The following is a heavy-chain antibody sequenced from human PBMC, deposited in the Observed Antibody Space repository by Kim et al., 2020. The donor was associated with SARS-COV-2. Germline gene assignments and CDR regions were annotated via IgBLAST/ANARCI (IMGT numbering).Heavy chain of an antibody. CDR2: IDADNGNT. V-gene: IGHV1-3*01. CDR3: ARNEDY. J-gene: IGHJ4*02. CDR1: GYTFTSYA. Sequence: ASVKVSCKASGYTFTSYAFHWVRQAPGQRLEWMGWIDADNGNTKYSKRFQGRVTITRDTSANTAYMELSSLTSEDTAVYYCARNEDYWGQGTLVTVSS.